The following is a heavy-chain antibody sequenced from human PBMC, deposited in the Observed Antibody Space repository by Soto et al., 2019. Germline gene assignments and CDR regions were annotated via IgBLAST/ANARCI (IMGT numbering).Heavy chain of an antibody. D-gene: IGHD2-15*01. CDR3: ARGYCGGGGCYLRRDAFDV. CDR2: VNPLSTHI. J-gene: IGHJ3*01. Sequence: EVQLVESGGGLVVPGGPLSLSCVASGFTFSSYHMSWVRQAPGKGLEWVSSVNPLSTHIYYADSVRGRFAISRDPSKNSLYLQMNSLTTEGAALYYCARGYCGGGGCYLRRDAFDVWGQGTLVSVSS. CDR1: GFTFSSYH. V-gene: IGHV3-21*01.